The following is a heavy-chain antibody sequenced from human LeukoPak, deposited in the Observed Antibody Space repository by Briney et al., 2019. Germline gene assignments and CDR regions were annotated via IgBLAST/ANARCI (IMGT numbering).Heavy chain of an antibody. CDR2: ISSSSSYI. Sequence: GGSLRLSCAASGFTFSSYSMNWVRQAPGKGLEWVSSISSSSSYIYYADSVKGRFTISRDNAKNSLYLQTNSLRAEDTAVYYCARERGSSSWMTFDYWGQGTLVTVSS. V-gene: IGHV3-21*01. CDR3: ARERGSSSWMTFDY. CDR1: GFTFSSYS. D-gene: IGHD6-13*01. J-gene: IGHJ4*02.